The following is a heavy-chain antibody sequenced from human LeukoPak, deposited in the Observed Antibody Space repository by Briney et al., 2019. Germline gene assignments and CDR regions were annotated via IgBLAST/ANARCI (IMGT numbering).Heavy chain of an antibody. CDR2: IWYDGSNK. V-gene: IGHV3-33*01. D-gene: IGHD3-16*01. CDR1: GFTFSSYG. J-gene: IGHJ4*02. Sequence: GGSLRLSCAASGFTFSSYGMHWVRQAPGKGLEWVAVIWYDGSNKYYADSVKGRFTISRDDSKSTAYLQMNSLKTEDTGVYYCSRDSYGHDPRNSFDYWGQGTPVTVSS. CDR3: SRDSYGHDPRNSFDY.